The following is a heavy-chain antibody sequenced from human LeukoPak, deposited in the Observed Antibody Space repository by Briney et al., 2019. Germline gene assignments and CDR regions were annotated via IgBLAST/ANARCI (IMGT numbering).Heavy chain of an antibody. J-gene: IGHJ3*02. V-gene: IGHV4-59*01. Sequence: PSETLSLTCTVSGGSISSYYWSWIRQPPGKGLEWIAYICYSGSTNYNPSLKSRVTISVDTSKNQFSLKLSSVTAADTAVYYCARDNSASAAAGHDAFDIWGQGTMVTVSS. CDR2: ICYSGST. D-gene: IGHD6-13*01. CDR1: GGSISSYY. CDR3: ARDNSASAAAGHDAFDI.